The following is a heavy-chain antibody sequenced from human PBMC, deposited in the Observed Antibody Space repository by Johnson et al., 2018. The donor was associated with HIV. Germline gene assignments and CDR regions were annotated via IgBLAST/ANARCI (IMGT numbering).Heavy chain of an antibody. CDR3: ARVLRITQAFDI. CDR2: IRYDGSNK. CDR1: GFTFTTYG. V-gene: IGHV3-30*02. J-gene: IGHJ3*02. Sequence: QVQLVESGGGVVQPGGSLRLSCAASGFTFTTYGMHWVRQAPGKGLEWVALIRYDGSNKYYPDSVKGRFTISRDNSKNTLYLQMNSLRAEDTAVCYCARVLRITQAFDIWGQGTMVTVSS. D-gene: IGHD3-10*01.